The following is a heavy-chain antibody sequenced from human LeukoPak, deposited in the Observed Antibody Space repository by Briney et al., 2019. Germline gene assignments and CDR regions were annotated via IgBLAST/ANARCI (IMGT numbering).Heavy chain of an antibody. Sequence: SVKVSCKASGGSFSSYSINWVRQAPGQGLEWMGRIIPIFGATKYAQNFQGRVTITTDESTSTVYMELSSLRSEDTALYYCARASSDMYDFEIWGEGTMVTVSS. CDR3: ARASSDMYDFEI. CDR1: GGSFSSYS. CDR2: IIPIFGAT. J-gene: IGHJ3*02. D-gene: IGHD3-10*01. V-gene: IGHV1-69*05.